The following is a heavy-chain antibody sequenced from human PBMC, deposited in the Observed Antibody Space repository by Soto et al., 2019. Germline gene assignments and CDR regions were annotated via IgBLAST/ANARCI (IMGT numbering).Heavy chain of an antibody. CDR1: GLTFRSYW. V-gene: IGHV3-74*03. CDR3: AKDTYYHDSSGYYVFDH. J-gene: IGHJ4*02. D-gene: IGHD3-22*01. Sequence: GESLKISCAASGLTFRSYWMHWVRQAPGKGLVWVSRINTDGSVAMYVDSVKGRFTISRDNSKNTVYLQMNSLRTEDTALYYCAKDTYYHDSSGYYVFDHWGQGTLVTVSS. CDR2: INTDGSVA.